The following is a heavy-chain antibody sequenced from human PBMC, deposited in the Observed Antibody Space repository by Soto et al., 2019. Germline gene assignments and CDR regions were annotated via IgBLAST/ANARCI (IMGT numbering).Heavy chain of an antibody. CDR2: IYYTGTT. Sequence: QVQLQESGPGLVKPSETLSLTCTVSGGSVSSGRYQWSWIRQSPGKGLEWIGYIYYTGTTNYTPSLNSRVTMSVDTSENQFSLKLTSVTAAYTALYFSARLQCNDFWSGSVPMDGWGQRTSVSVS. J-gene: IGHJ6*02. CDR3: ARLQCNDFWSGSVPMDG. CDR1: GGSVSSGRYQ. D-gene: IGHD3-3*01. V-gene: IGHV4-61*01.